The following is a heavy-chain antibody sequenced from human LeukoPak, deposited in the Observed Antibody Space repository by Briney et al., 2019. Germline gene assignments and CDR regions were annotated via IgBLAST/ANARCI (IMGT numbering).Heavy chain of an antibody. Sequence: GGSLRLSCAASGFIFSDYYMSWIRQAPGKGLEWVSHIGSSGTTIFYADSVKGRFTISRDNAKNSLYLQMNSLRVEDTAVYYCARDKRDAYNLWAFDIWGQGTMVTVSS. CDR1: GFIFSDYY. J-gene: IGHJ3*02. CDR3: ARDKRDAYNLWAFDI. V-gene: IGHV3-11*04. CDR2: IGSSGTTI. D-gene: IGHD5-24*01.